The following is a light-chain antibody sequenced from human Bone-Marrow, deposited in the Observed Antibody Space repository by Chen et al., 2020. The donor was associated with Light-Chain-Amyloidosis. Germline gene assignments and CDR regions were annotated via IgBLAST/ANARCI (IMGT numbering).Light chain of an antibody. J-gene: IGLJ1*01. CDR3: SSYTSSSTLV. V-gene: IGLV2-14*03. CDR1: SSDIGGYNY. CDR2: DVS. Sequence: QSALTPPSSVSGSPGQSITLSRTGTSSDIGGYNYVPWYQQHPGKAPKLMIYDVSNRPSGVSNRFSGSKSGNTASLTISGLQAEDEADYYCSSYTSSSTLVFGTGTKVTVL.